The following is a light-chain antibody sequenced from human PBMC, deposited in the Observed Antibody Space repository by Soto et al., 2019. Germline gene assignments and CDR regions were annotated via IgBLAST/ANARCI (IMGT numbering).Light chain of an antibody. Sequence: QSALTQPRSVAGSPGQSVTISCTGTSSDITNYNSVSWFQQHPGKAPKLMIYDVNKRPSGVPDRFSGSKSGNTASLTISGLQAADEADYHCCSYAGSSSLFGGGTKLTVL. CDR1: SSDITNYNS. J-gene: IGLJ3*02. CDR2: DVN. CDR3: CSYAGSSSL. V-gene: IGLV2-11*01.